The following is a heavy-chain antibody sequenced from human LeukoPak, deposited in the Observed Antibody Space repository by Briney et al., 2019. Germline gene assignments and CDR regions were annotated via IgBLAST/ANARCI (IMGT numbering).Heavy chain of an antibody. CDR3: ATCSSGYYCDHFQT. CDR2: IKQDGIEK. CDR1: GFTFSNYW. D-gene: IGHD3-22*01. J-gene: IGHJ1*01. V-gene: IGHV3-7*01. Sequence: GGSLRLSCTASGFTFSNYWMTWIRQAPGKGLEWVANIKQDGIEKYYVDSVEGRFTVSRDNSKDSLFLQIESLRAADTAVYYCATCSSGYYCDHFQTWGQGSLVTVSS.